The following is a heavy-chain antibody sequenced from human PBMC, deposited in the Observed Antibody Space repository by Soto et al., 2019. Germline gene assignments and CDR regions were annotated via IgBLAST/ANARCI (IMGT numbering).Heavy chain of an antibody. CDR1: GGSISSYY. V-gene: IGHV4-59*01. CDR3: ARGEPIAAIPDY. CDR2: IYYSGST. Sequence: QVQLQESGPGLVKPSETLSLTCTVSGGSISSYYWSWIRQPPGKGLEWIGYIYYSGSTNYNPSLKSRVTISVDTSKNQFSLKLSSVTAADTAVYYCARGEPIAAIPDYWGQGTLVTVSS. J-gene: IGHJ4*02. D-gene: IGHD6-6*01.